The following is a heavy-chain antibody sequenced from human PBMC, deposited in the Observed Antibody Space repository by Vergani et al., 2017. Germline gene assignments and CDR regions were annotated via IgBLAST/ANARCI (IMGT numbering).Heavy chain of an antibody. CDR1: GYTFTGYY. V-gene: IGHV1-46*01. Sequence: QVQLVQSGAEVKKPGASVKVSCKASGYTFTGYYMHWVRQAPGQGLEWMGIINPSGGSTSYAQKFQGRVTMTRDTSTSTVYMELSSLRSEDTAVYYCARSVGNNWFDPWGQGTLVTVSS. J-gene: IGHJ5*02. CDR3: ARSVGNNWFDP. CDR2: INPSGGST. D-gene: IGHD2/OR15-2a*01.